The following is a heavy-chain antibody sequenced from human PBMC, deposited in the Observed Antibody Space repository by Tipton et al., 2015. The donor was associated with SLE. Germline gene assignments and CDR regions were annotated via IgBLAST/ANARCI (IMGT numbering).Heavy chain of an antibody. CDR2: IYSGGST. D-gene: IGHD3-3*01. V-gene: IGHV3-53*05. CDR3: ARHKLGFSWSYFDS. CDR1: GFTVSSNY. Sequence: SLRLSCAASGFTVSSNYMSWVRQAPGKGLEWVSVIYSGGSTYYADSEKGRFTISRDNSKNTLYLQMNSLRAEDTAVYYCARHKLGFSWSYFDSWGQGTLVTVSS. J-gene: IGHJ4*02.